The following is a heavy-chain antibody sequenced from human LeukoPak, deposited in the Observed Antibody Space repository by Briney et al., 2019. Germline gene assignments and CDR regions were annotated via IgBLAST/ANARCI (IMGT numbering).Heavy chain of an antibody. V-gene: IGHV3-7*01. J-gene: IGHJ3*02. CDR2: IKQDGSEK. D-gene: IGHD2-15*01. Sequence: GGSLRLSCAASGFTFSSYWMSWVRQAPGKGLEWVVNIKQDGSEKYYVDSVKGRFTISRDNAKNSLYLQMNSLRAEDTAVYYCAAIAGGDAFDIWGQGTMVTVSS. CDR1: GFTFSSYW. CDR3: AAIAGGDAFDI.